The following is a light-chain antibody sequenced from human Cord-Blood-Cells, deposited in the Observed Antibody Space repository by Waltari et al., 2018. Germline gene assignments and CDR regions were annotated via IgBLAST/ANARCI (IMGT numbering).Light chain of an antibody. Sequence: EIVLTQSPGTLSLSPGERAPLPCRASQSVTSSYLAGYQQKTVQAPRLLIYGASSKPTGIPDRFSGSGSGTDFTLTISRLEPEDFAVYYCQQYGSSPWTFGQGTKVEIK. J-gene: IGKJ1*01. CDR1: QSVTSSY. CDR2: GAS. V-gene: IGKV3-20*01. CDR3: QQYGSSPWT.